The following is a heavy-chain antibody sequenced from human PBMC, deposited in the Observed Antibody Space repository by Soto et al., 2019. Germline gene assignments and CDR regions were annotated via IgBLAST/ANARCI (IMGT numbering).Heavy chain of an antibody. CDR2: ISYDGSNK. D-gene: IGHD3-22*01. V-gene: IGHV3-30*18. Sequence: EGSLRLSCAASRFTFSSYGMHWVRQAPGKGLEWVAVISYDGSNKYYADSVKGRFTISRDNSKNTLYPQMNSLRAEDTAVYYCAKDQRYYDSSGPSRYYYGMDVWGQGTTVTVSS. CDR1: RFTFSSYG. J-gene: IGHJ6*02. CDR3: AKDQRYYDSSGPSRYYYGMDV.